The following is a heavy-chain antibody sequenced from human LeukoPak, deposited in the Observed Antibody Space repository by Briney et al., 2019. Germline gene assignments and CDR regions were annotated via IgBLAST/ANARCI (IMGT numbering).Heavy chain of an antibody. CDR2: IYYSGST. J-gene: IGHJ4*02. CDR1: GGSISSYY. Sequence: PSETLSLTCTVSGGSISSYYWSWIRQPPGKGLEWIGYIYYSGSTNYNPSLKSRVTISVDTSKSQFSLKLSSVTAADTAVYYCARDYEYYDSSGPYWGQGTLVTVSS. CDR3: ARDYEYYDSSGPY. V-gene: IGHV4-59*01. D-gene: IGHD3-22*01.